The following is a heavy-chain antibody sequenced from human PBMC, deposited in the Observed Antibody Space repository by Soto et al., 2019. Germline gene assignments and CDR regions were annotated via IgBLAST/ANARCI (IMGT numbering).Heavy chain of an antibody. V-gene: IGHV3-23*01. CDR1: GFTFSSYA. CDR3: AKLTVVINDYFDY. J-gene: IGHJ4*02. Sequence: GGSLRLSCAASGFTFSSYAMSWVRQAAGKGLEWVSAISGSGGSTYYADSVKGRFTISRDNSKNTLYLQMNSLRAEDTAVYYCAKLTVVINDYFDYWGQGTLVTVSS. CDR2: ISGSGGST. D-gene: IGHD3-22*01.